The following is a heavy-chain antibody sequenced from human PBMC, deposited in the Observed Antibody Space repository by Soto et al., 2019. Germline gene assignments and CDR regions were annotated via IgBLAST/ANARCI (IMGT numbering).Heavy chain of an antibody. D-gene: IGHD2-8*01. CDR2: IYYSGST. CDR1: GGSISSYY. CDR3: ARAFYPLQGGVYATD. J-gene: IGHJ4*02. Sequence: QVQLQESGPGLVKPSETLSLTCTVSGGSISSYYWSWIRQPPGKGLEWIGYIYYSGSTNYNPSLKGGAPIPVDTPKTHFPRSLTSVPGGDRAVYYGARAFYPLQGGVYATDGGQGPRVPVPS. V-gene: IGHV4-59*01.